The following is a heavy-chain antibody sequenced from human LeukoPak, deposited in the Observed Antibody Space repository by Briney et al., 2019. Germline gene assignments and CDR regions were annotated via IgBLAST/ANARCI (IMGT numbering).Heavy chain of an antibody. CDR3: ARDRGGVVILNWFDP. CDR1: GFTFSSYW. Sequence: TGGSLRLSCAASGFTFSSYWMSWVRQAPGKGLEWVANIKQDGSEKYYVDSVKGRFTISRDNAKNSLYLHMNSLRAEDTAVYYCARDRGGVVILNWFDPWGQGTLVTVSS. CDR2: IKQDGSEK. J-gene: IGHJ5*02. V-gene: IGHV3-7*01. D-gene: IGHD3-3*01.